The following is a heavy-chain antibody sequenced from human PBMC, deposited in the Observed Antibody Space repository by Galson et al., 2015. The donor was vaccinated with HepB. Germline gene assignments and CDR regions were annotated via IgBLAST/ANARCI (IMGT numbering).Heavy chain of an antibody. CDR3: ARDLGLRYGSGSNDAEYFQH. V-gene: IGHV3-30-3*01. D-gene: IGHD3-10*01. J-gene: IGHJ1*01. Sequence: SLRLSCAASGFTFSSYAMHWVRKAPGKGLEWVAVISYDGSNKYYADSVKGRFTISRDNSKNTLYLQMNSLRAEDTAVYYCARDLGLRYGSGSNDAEYFQHWGQGTLVTVSS. CDR2: ISYDGSNK. CDR1: GFTFSSYA.